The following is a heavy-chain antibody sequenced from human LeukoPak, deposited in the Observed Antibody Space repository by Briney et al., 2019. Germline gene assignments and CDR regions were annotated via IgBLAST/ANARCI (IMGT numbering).Heavy chain of an antibody. V-gene: IGHV4-59*01. Sequence: SETLSLTCTVSGGSISSYYWSWIRQPPGKGLEWIGYIYYSGSTNYNPSLKSRVTISVDTSKNQFSLKLSSVTAADTAGYYCARAQYDRSYYYMDVWGKGTTVTVSS. CDR3: ARAQYDRSYYYMDV. J-gene: IGHJ6*03. D-gene: IGHD1-1*01. CDR1: GGSISSYY. CDR2: IYYSGST.